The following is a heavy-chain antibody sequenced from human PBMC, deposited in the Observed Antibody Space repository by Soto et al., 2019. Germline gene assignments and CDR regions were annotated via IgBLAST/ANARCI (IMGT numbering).Heavy chain of an antibody. Sequence: ASVKVSCKASGGTFSSYAISWVRQAPGQGLEWMGGIIPIFGTANYAQKFQGRVTITADESTSTAYMELSSLRSEDTAVYYCARGSYYDSSGRYYYYYGMDVWGQGTTVTVSS. CDR2: IIPIFGTA. D-gene: IGHD3-22*01. V-gene: IGHV1-69*13. CDR1: GGTFSSYA. J-gene: IGHJ6*02. CDR3: ARGSYYDSSGRYYYYYGMDV.